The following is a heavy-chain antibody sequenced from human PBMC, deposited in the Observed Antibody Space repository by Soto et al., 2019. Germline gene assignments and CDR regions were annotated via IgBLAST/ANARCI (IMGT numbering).Heavy chain of an antibody. J-gene: IGHJ3*02. CDR1: GGSISSYY. D-gene: IGHD2-15*01. Sequence: SETLSLTCTVSGGSISSYYWSWIRQPPGKGLEWIGYIYYSGSTNYNPSLKSRVTISVDTSKNQFSLKLSSVTAADTAVYYCARDRGYCSGGSCYDAFDIWGQGTMVTVSS. CDR2: IYYSGST. CDR3: ARDRGYCSGGSCYDAFDI. V-gene: IGHV4-59*01.